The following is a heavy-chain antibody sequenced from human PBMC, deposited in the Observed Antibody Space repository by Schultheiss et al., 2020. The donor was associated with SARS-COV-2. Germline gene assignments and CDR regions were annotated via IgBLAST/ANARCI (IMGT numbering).Heavy chain of an antibody. CDR2: IYTSGST. CDR3: ARSVGSSWYDFDY. J-gene: IGHJ4*02. Sequence: SETLSLTCTVSGGSISSSSYYWSWIRQPAGKGLEWIGRIYTSGSTNYNPSLKSRVTMSVDTSKNQFSLKLSSVTAADTAVYYCARSVGSSWYDFDYWGQGTLVTVSS. D-gene: IGHD6-13*01. CDR1: GGSISSSSYY. V-gene: IGHV4-61*02.